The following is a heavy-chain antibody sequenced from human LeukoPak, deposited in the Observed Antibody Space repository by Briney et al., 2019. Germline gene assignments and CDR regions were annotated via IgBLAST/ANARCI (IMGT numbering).Heavy chain of an antibody. CDR1: GYTFTTDG. CDR3: ARELLRFLEWLTPNYYYYGMDV. J-gene: IGHJ6*02. Sequence: ASVKVSCKASGYTFTTDGISWVRQAPGQGLEWMGWISGYNGNTNYAQKLQGRVTMTTDTSTSTAYMELRSLRSDDTAVYYCARELLRFLEWLTPNYYYYGMDVWGQGTTVTVSS. CDR2: ISGYNGNT. V-gene: IGHV1-18*01. D-gene: IGHD3-3*01.